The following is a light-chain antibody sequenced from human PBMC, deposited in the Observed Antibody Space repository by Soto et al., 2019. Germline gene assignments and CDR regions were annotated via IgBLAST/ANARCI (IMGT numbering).Light chain of an antibody. CDR2: GAS. CDR1: QSVSSSY. V-gene: IGKV3-20*01. CDR3: QQYGSSPPIT. J-gene: IGKJ3*01. Sequence: EIGLTQSPGTLSLSPGEITTLSCRASQSVSSSYLAWYQQKPGQAPRLLIYGASSRATGIPDRFSGSGSGTDFSLTISRLEPEDFAVYYCQQYGSSPPITFGPGTKVDIK.